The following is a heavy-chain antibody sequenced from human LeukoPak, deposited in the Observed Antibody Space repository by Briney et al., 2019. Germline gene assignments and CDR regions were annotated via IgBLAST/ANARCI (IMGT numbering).Heavy chain of an antibody. CDR1: GFTLRSYW. CDR3: GRGEAGAIDY. D-gene: IGHD6-13*01. Sequence: PGGSLRLSCAASGFTLRSYWMHWVRQAPGKGLVWVSRINSDGSSTSYADSVKGRSTISRDNAKNTLYLQMNSLRVEDTAVYYCGRGEAGAIDYWGQGTLVTVSS. J-gene: IGHJ4*02. V-gene: IGHV3-74*01. CDR2: INSDGSST.